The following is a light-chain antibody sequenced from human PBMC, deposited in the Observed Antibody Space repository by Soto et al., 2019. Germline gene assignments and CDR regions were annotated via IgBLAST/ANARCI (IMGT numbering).Light chain of an antibody. V-gene: IGLV2-14*01. CDR2: GNN. CDR3: QSYDSSLSGYV. J-gene: IGLJ1*01. Sequence: QSVLTQPASVSGSPGQSITISCTGTSSDVGGYIYVSWYQQHPGKAPRLLIYGNNNRPSGVPDRFSGSKSGTSASLAITGLQAEDEADYYCQSYDSSLSGYVFGTGTKVTV. CDR1: SSDVGGYIY.